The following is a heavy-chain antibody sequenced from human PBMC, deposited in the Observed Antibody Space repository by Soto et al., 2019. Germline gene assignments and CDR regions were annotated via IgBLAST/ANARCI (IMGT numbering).Heavy chain of an antibody. CDR1: GGSFGNSA. CDR3: ATGVIWIGYFTVDS. D-gene: IGHD3-3*01. V-gene: IGHV1-69*01. J-gene: IGHJ4*02. CDR2: FIPVYRTL. Sequence: QVLLVQSGAEVKKPGSSVKISCKASGGSFGNSAINWVRQTPGQGLEWLGGFIPVYRTLNYAQKFQGRVTISADESTGTAYMTLRSLESNATAVYYCATGVIWIGYFTVDSWGKGTRVTASS.